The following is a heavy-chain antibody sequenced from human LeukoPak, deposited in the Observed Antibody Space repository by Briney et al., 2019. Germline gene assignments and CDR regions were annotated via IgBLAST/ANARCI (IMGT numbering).Heavy chain of an antibody. Sequence: SETLSLTCTVSGSSISNYHWSWIRQPPGKGLEYIGYIYNIESTYYNPSLKGRVTISADTSKKQFSLKLSSVTAADTAVYYCARRPRNDILTGTPFDYWGQGILVTVSS. CDR1: GSSISNYH. V-gene: IGHV4-59*13. D-gene: IGHD3-9*01. CDR3: ARRPRNDILTGTPFDY. J-gene: IGHJ4*02. CDR2: IYNIEST.